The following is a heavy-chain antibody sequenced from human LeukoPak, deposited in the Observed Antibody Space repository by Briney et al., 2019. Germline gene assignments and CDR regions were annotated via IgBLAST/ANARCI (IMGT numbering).Heavy chain of an antibody. CDR2: ISSNGGST. D-gene: IGHD1-26*01. V-gene: IGHV3-64*04. CDR1: GFTFSSYA. J-gene: IGHJ3*02. Sequence: PGGSLRLSCSASGFTFSSYAMHWVRQAPGKGLEYVSAISSNGGSTYYADSVKGRFTISRDNAKNSLYLQMSSLRVEDTAVFYCVRAWGGGSYSDAFDIWGQGTMVTVSS. CDR3: VRAWGGGSYSDAFDI.